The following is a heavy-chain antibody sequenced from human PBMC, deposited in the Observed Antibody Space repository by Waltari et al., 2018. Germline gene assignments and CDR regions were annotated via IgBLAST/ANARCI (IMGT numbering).Heavy chain of an antibody. CDR3: MTLPIFGLVIKNY. J-gene: IGHJ1*01. Sequence: VHLVQSGAEVKKPGSSVRVSCKASGGTFSSYEFNWVRQAPGKGPEWIGRVDPEDGETTLAEKFEGRVTITADTSTDTAYMDLSRLRSEDTALYYCMTLPIFGLVIKNYWGQGTLVTVSS. V-gene: IGHV1-69-2*01. CDR1: GGTFSSYE. CDR2: VDPEDGET. D-gene: IGHD3-3*01.